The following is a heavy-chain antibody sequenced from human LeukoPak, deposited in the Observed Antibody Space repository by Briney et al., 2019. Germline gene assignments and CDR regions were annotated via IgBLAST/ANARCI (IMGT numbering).Heavy chain of an antibody. CDR2: IYYSGST. J-gene: IGHJ4*02. D-gene: IGHD3-3*01. V-gene: IGHV4-59*01. CDR3: ATGILEWLFDY. CDR1: GGSISSYY. Sequence: SETLSLTCTVSGGSISSYYWSWIRQPPGKGLKWIGYIYYSGSTNYNPSLKSRVTISVDTSKNQFSLKLSSVTAADTAVYYCATGILEWLFDYWGQGTLVTVSS.